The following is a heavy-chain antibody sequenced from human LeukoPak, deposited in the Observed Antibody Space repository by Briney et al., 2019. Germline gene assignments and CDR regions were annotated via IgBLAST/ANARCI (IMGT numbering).Heavy chain of an antibody. CDR1: GLTVSSNY. V-gene: IGHV3-66*02. CDR2: IYAGGST. CDR3: ARGFGKAAADVFGGYTMDV. Sequence: GGSLRLSCAASGLTVSSNYMSWVRQAPGKGLEWVSLIYAGGSTYYADSVRGRFTISRDNSKNTLYLQMNRLTPEDTAVYYCARGFGKAAADVFGGYTMDVWGQGTTVIVSS. J-gene: IGHJ6*02. D-gene: IGHD6-13*01.